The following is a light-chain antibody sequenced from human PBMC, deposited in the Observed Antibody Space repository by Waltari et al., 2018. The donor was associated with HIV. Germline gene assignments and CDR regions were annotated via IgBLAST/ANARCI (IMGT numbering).Light chain of an antibody. CDR1: SGSVSTSHY. CDR2: NTI. V-gene: IGLV8-61*01. Sequence: QTVVTQEPSFSVSPGGTVTLTCGLSSGSVSTSHYPRWYQKTPGQAPRTLMYNTIMHSSGVPDRFSGSILGNKAALTITGAQADDESIYYCVLFVGSDIWVFGGGTRLTVL. CDR3: VLFVGSDIWV. J-gene: IGLJ3*02.